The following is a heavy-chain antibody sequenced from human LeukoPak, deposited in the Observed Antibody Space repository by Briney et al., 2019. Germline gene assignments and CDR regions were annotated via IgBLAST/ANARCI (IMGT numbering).Heavy chain of an antibody. Sequence: GGSLRLSCAASGFTFSSYSMNWVRQAPGKGLEWVSSISSSSSSYIYYADSVKGRFTISRDNAKNSLYLQMNSLRAEDTAVYYCARVGRYSSGWDAFDIWGQGTMVTVSS. D-gene: IGHD6-19*01. CDR1: GFTFSSYS. J-gene: IGHJ3*02. CDR2: ISSSSSSYI. CDR3: ARVGRYSSGWDAFDI. V-gene: IGHV3-21*01.